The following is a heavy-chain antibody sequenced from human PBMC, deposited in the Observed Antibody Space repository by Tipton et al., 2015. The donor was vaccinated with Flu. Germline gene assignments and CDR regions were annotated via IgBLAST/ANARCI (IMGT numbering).Heavy chain of an antibody. CDR2: ISYTGSA. CDR3: ARVGGDGYNPGFDY. D-gene: IGHD5-24*01. V-gene: IGHV4-59*01. CDR1: GGSISSYY. J-gene: IGHJ4*02. Sequence: TLSLTCTVSGGSISSYYWSWIRQPPGKGLEWLGYISYTGSAIYNPSVRSRVTISVDTSKNQFSLRLRSATAADTAVYYCARVGGDGYNPGFDYWGQGTLVTVSS.